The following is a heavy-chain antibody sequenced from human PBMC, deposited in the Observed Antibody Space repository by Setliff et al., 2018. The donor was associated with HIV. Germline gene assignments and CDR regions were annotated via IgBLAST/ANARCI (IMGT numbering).Heavy chain of an antibody. D-gene: IGHD6-19*01. CDR2: ISAYNGNI. V-gene: IGHV1-18*01. CDR3: ARDPNQVGAVDGPLDY. J-gene: IGHJ4*02. CDR1: GYIFSSYG. Sequence: ASVKVSCKASGYIFSSYGISWVRQAPGQGLEWMGWISAYNGNINYAQKFQESLRDISASTAYMELSSLSSEDTAVYYCARDPNQVGAVDGPLDYWGQGTLVTVSS.